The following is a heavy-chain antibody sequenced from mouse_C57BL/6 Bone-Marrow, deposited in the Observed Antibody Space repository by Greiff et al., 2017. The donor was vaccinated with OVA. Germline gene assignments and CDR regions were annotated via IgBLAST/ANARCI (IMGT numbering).Heavy chain of an antibody. V-gene: IGHV1-42*01. Sequence: VHVKQSGPELVKPGASVKISCKASGYSFTGYYMNWVKQSPEKSLEWIGEINPSTAGTTYNQKFKAKATLTVDKSSSTAYMQLKSLTSEDSAVYYCARRGLGDYWGQGTTLTVSS. CDR2: INPSTAGT. CDR1: GYSFTGYY. D-gene: IGHD4-1*01. J-gene: IGHJ2*01. CDR3: ARRGLGDY.